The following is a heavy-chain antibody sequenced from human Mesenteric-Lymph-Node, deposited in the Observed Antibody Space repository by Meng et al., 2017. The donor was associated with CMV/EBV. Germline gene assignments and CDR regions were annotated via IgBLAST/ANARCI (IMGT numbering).Heavy chain of an antibody. CDR2: IYYSGST. CDR1: GGSVSSGSYY. J-gene: IGHJ5*02. D-gene: IGHD6-19*01. Sequence: SETLSLTCTVSGGSVSSGSYYWSWIRQPPGKGLEWIGYIYYSGSTNYNPSLKSRVTISVDTSKNQFSLKLSSVTAADTAVYYCASRSSGWYHPYNWFDPWGQGTLVTVSS. V-gene: IGHV4-61*01. CDR3: ASRSSGWYHPYNWFDP.